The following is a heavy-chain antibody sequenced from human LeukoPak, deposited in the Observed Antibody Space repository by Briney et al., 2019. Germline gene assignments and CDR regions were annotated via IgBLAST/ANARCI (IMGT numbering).Heavy chain of an antibody. D-gene: IGHD1-14*01. CDR2: LYSGGST. CDR1: GFTISSNY. V-gene: IGHV3-66*01. J-gene: IGHJ4*02. CDR3: AREPLTGYYFDY. Sequence: GGSLRLSCAASGFTISSNYMSWVRQAPGKGLEWVSILYSGGSTYYADSVKGRFTVSRDNSKNTLSLQMNSLRAEDTAVYYCAREPLTGYYFDYWGQGTLVTVSS.